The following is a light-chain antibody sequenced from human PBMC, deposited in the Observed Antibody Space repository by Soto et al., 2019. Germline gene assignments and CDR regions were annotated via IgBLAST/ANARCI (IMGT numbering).Light chain of an antibody. Sequence: EIVMTKSPATLSVSPGERATLSCRASQSVSSNLPCYQQKPGQAPRLLIYGASTRATGIPARFSGSGSGTEFTLTISSLQSEDFAVYYCQQYNNWPPLTFGGGTKVEIK. CDR2: GAS. CDR3: QQYNNWPPLT. V-gene: IGKV3-15*01. CDR1: QSVSSN. J-gene: IGKJ4*01.